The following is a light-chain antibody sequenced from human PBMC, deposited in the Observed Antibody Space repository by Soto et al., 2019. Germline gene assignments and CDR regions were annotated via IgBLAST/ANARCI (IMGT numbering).Light chain of an antibody. CDR2: GAS. V-gene: IGKV3-20*01. Sequence: IVLTQSPGILSLPPRERANLSCRAIQSVSSNYLAWYQHKPGQAPRLLIYGASSRATGIPDRFSGSGSGTDFTLTISSLQSEDFAIYFCQQFNVWPPWTFGQRAKV. J-gene: IGKJ1*01. CDR1: QSVSSNY. CDR3: QQFNVWPPWT.